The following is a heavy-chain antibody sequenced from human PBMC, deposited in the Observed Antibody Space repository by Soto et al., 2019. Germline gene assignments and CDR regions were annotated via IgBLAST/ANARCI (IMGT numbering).Heavy chain of an antibody. D-gene: IGHD1-26*01. J-gene: IGHJ6*02. CDR1: GYRFISYG. Sequence: QVQLVQSGSEVKKPGASVKVSCKASGYRFISYGLSWVRQAPGQGLEWMGWISPDNGNTNYAQKLQGRVTMTTETSTSTAYRELRSLRSDDTAIYWCAGEGSGGGGMDVWGQGTTVTVSS. CDR3: AGEGSGGGGMDV. V-gene: IGHV1-18*01. CDR2: ISPDNGNT.